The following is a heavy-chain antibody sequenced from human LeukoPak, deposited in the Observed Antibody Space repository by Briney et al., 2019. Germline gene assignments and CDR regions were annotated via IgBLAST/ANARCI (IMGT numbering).Heavy chain of an antibody. Sequence: GGSLRLSCAASGFTVSSNYMSWVRQAPGKGLEWVSVIYSGGSTYYADSVKGRFTISRDNSKNTLYLQMNSLRAEDTAVYYCAKEFSSGWKFDTFDYWGQGTLVTVSS. V-gene: IGHV3-53*01. D-gene: IGHD6-19*01. J-gene: IGHJ4*02. CDR1: GFTVSSNY. CDR2: IYSGGST. CDR3: AKEFSSGWKFDTFDY.